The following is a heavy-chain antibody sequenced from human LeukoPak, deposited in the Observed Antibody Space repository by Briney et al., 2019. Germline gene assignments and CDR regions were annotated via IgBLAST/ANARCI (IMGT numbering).Heavy chain of an antibody. V-gene: IGHV1-2*02. J-gene: IGHJ4*02. Sequence: ASVKVSCKASGYTFTGYYVHWVRQAPGQGLEWMGWINPNSGGTNYAQKFQGRVTMTRDTSISTAYMELSRLRSDDTAVYYCARDRWNDRNLDYWGQGTLVTVSS. D-gene: IGHD1-1*01. CDR3: ARDRWNDRNLDY. CDR2: INPNSGGT. CDR1: GYTFTGYY.